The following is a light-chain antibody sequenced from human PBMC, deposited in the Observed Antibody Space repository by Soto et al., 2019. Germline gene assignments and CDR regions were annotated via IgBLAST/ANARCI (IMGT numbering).Light chain of an antibody. Sequence: DIQMTQSPSAMSASLGDRVTITCRASHGISNSLAWFQQKPGKVPKRLIYGASTLQSGAPSRFSGSASGAAFTLTINSLQPEDFAAYYCLQYNSYPFTFGGGTKVEIK. CDR1: HGISNS. CDR3: LQYNSYPFT. J-gene: IGKJ4*01. CDR2: GAS. V-gene: IGKV1-17*03.